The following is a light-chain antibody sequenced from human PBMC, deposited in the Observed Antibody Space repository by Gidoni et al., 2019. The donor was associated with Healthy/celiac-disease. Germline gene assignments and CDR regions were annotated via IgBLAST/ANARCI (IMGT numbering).Light chain of an antibody. CDR2: ASS. CDR3: QQLNSYPRT. Sequence: DIQFTQSPSFLSASLGDRVTITCRASQGISSYLAWYQQKPGKPPKLLIYASSTLQSGVPSRFSGSGSGTEFTLTISSLQPEDFATYYCQQLNSYPRTFGQGTKVEIK. J-gene: IGKJ1*01. CDR1: QGISSY. V-gene: IGKV1-9*01.